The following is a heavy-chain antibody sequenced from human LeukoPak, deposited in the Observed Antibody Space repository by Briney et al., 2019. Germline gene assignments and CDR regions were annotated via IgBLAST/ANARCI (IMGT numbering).Heavy chain of an antibody. Sequence: GGSLRLSCVATGFTFKSSSMSWVRQAPWKGLEWVAVIGHLTGDIFYADSVKGRFNISRDDAKDSVYLQMNSLRVDDTAVYFCARDPYTGSMFDYWGHGTLVTVSS. CDR3: ARDPYTGSMFDY. D-gene: IGHD1-1*01. CDR1: GFTFKSSS. CDR2: IGHLTGDI. J-gene: IGHJ4*01. V-gene: IGHV3-21*01.